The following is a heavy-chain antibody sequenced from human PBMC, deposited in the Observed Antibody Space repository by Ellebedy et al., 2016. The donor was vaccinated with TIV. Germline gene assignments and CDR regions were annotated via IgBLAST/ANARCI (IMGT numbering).Heavy chain of an antibody. CDR3: AQRGADY. J-gene: IGHJ4*02. V-gene: IGHV3-23*01. Sequence: GESLKISCAASGFSFNNYAMSWVRQAPGKGLEWVSTISHTGTRTYYANSVEGRFIISRDNSKRTLYLQMNSLRAEDTAVYYCAQRGADYWGQGTPVTVSS. D-gene: IGHD3-16*01. CDR1: GFSFNNYA. CDR2: ISHTGTRT.